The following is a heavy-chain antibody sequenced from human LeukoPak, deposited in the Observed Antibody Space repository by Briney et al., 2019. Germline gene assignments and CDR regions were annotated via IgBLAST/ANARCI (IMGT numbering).Heavy chain of an antibody. D-gene: IGHD4-23*01. CDR2: IDWDDDK. Sequence: SGPALVKPTQTLTLTCTFSGFSLSTSGMCVSWIRQPPGKALEWLARIDWDDDKYYSTSLKTRLTISKDTSKNQVVLTMTNMDPLDTATYYCARIRRTTVVTAGAFDIWGQGTMVTVPS. V-gene: IGHV2-70*11. CDR3: ARIRRTTVVTAGAFDI. CDR1: GFSLSTSGMC. J-gene: IGHJ3*02.